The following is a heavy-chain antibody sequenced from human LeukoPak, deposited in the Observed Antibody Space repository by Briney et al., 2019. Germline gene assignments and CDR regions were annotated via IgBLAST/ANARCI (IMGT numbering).Heavy chain of an antibody. J-gene: IGHJ6*03. V-gene: IGHV4-34*01. CDR1: GGSFSGYY. CDR2: INHSGST. D-gene: IGHD3-10*02. Sequence: PSETLSLTCAVYGGSFSGYYWSWIRQPPGKGLEWIGEINHSGSTNYNPSLKSRVTISVDTSKNQFSLKLSSVTAADTAVYYCATLVFGYYMDVWGKGTTVIVSS. CDR3: ATLVFGYYMDV.